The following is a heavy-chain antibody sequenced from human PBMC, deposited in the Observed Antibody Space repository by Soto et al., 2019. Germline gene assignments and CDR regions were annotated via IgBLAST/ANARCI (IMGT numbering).Heavy chain of an antibody. D-gene: IGHD3-10*01. V-gene: IGHV4-34*01. CDR2: IHHSGST. CDR3: ARGGAGVNENWFDP. CDR1: GGSFSDYY. J-gene: IGHJ5*02. Sequence: QVQLQQWGAGLLKPSETLSLTCAVYGGSFSDYYWSWIRQPPGKGLEWIGEIHHSGSTNYNPSLKSRVTTSVDTSKNQLSLKLRSVTAADTAVYYCARGGAGVNENWFDPWGQGTLVTVSS.